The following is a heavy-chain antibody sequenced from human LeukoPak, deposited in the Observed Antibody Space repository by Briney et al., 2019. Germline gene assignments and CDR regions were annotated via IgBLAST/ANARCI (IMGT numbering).Heavy chain of an antibody. CDR1: GYTFTSYD. CDR3: ARVSYDYVWGSYRRHDAFDI. Sequence: ASVKVSCKASGYTFTSYDINWVRQATGQGLEWMGWMNPNSGNTGYAQKFQGRVTITRNTSISTAYMELSSLRSEDTAVYYCARVSYDYVWGSYRRHDAFDICGQGTMVTVSS. J-gene: IGHJ3*02. CDR2: MNPNSGNT. D-gene: IGHD3-16*02. V-gene: IGHV1-8*03.